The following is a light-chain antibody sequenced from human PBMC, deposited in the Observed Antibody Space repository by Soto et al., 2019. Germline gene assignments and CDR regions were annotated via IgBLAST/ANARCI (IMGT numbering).Light chain of an antibody. Sequence: DIQMTQSPSSLSASVGDRVTITCRASQGIRNDLGWYQQKPGKAPKRMFFDASRLQSGVPSRFSGSGSGTEFTLTIRSLQPEDSATDFCLPHHTYPLTFSGGTKGESK. CDR2: DAS. CDR1: QGIRND. V-gene: IGKV1-17*01. J-gene: IGKJ4*01. CDR3: LPHHTYPLT.